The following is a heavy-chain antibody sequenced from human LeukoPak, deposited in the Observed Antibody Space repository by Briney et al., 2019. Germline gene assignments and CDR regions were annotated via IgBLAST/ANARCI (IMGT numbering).Heavy chain of an antibody. CDR3: ARLDYGKDAFDI. D-gene: IGHD4-17*01. V-gene: IGHV3-7*01. J-gene: IGHJ3*02. CDR2: IKPDGSGQ. CDR1: GFTFSPYW. Sequence: GGSLRLSCAASGFTFSPYWMTWFRQAPGKGLEWVANIKPDGSGQYYVDSVKGRFTISRDNAKNSLYLQMNSLRAEDTAVYYCARLDYGKDAFDIWGRGTMVTVSP.